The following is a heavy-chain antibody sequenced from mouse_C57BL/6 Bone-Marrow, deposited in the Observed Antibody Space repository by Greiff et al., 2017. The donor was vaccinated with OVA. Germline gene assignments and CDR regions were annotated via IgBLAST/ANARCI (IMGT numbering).Heavy chain of an antibody. CDR3: TTDWDGDY. CDR2: IDPENGDT. V-gene: IGHV14-4*01. CDR1: GFNIKDDY. D-gene: IGHD4-1*01. J-gene: IGHJ2*01. Sequence: DVKLVESGAELVRPGASVKLSCTASGFNIKDDYMHWVKQRPEQGLEWIGWIDPENGDTEYASKFQGKATITADTSSNTAYLQLSSLTSEDTAVYYCTTDWDGDYWGQGTTLTVSS.